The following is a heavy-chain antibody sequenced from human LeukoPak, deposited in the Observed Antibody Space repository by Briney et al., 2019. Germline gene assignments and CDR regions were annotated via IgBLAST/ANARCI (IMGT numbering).Heavy chain of an antibody. D-gene: IGHD4-17*01. CDR2: IYYSGST. CDR1: GASISGSSHYF. Sequence: SETLSLTCTVSGASISGSSHYFWGWIRQTPGKGLEWIGYIYYSGSTNYNPSLKSRVTISVDTSKNQFSLKLSSVTAADTAVYYCARGRYGDPYFDYWGQGTLVTVSS. J-gene: IGHJ4*02. CDR3: ARGRYGDPYFDY. V-gene: IGHV4-61*05.